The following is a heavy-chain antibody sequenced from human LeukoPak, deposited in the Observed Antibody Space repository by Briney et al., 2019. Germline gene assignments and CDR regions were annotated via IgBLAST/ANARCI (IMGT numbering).Heavy chain of an antibody. V-gene: IGHV4-4*02. J-gene: IGHJ3*02. CDR3: ARDPGITIFGVVTHDGFDI. D-gene: IGHD3-3*01. CDR2: IYHSGST. CDR1: GGSISSSNW. Sequence: SETLSLTCAVSGGSISSSNWWSWVRQPPGKGLEWIGEIYHSGSTNYNPSLKSRVTISVDKSKNQFSLKLSSVTAADTAVYYCARDPGITIFGVVTHDGFDIWGQGTMVTVSS.